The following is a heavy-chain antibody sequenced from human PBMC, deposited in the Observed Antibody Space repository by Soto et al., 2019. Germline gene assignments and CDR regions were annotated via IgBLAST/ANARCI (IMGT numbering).Heavy chain of an antibody. Sequence: ASVKVSCKASGYTFTSYGISWVRQAPGQGLEWMGWISAYNGNTNYAQKLQGRVTMTTDTSTSTAYMELRSLRSDDTAVYYCARDSNFDFWGGGGSYSLFDYWGQGTLVTVSS. D-gene: IGHD3-3*01. CDR3: ARDSNFDFWGGGGSYSLFDY. J-gene: IGHJ4*02. CDR1: GYTFTSYG. V-gene: IGHV1-18*04. CDR2: ISAYNGNT.